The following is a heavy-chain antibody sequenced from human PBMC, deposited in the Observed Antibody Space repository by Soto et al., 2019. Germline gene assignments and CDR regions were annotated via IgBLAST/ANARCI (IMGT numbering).Heavy chain of an antibody. V-gene: IGHV3-23*01. CDR1: GFTFSSYA. J-gene: IGHJ3*02. D-gene: IGHD3-10*01. CDR2: ISGSGGST. Sequence: GGSLRLSCAASGFTFSSYAMSWVRQAPGKGLEWVSAISGSGGSTYYAASVKGRFTISRDNSKNTLYLQMNSLRAEDTAVYYCAKSPLRITMVRGVSDAFDIWGQGTMVTVSS. CDR3: AKSPLRITMVRGVSDAFDI.